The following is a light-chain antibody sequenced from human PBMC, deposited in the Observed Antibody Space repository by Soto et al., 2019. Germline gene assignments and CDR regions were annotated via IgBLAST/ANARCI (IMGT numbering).Light chain of an antibody. Sequence: EIVLTQSPGTLSLSPGERATLSCRASQSVSSNYLAWYQQKPGQAPRLLIYGASYRATGIPDRFSGSGSGTDFTLTISRLEPEDFALYYCQQYARFPLTFGGGTKVEIK. CDR1: QSVSSNY. CDR2: GAS. CDR3: QQYARFPLT. V-gene: IGKV3-20*01. J-gene: IGKJ4*01.